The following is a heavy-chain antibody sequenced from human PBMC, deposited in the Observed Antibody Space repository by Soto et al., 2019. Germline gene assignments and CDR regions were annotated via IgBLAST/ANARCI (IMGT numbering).Heavy chain of an antibody. CDR3: AREQQRIFDY. V-gene: IGHV4-59*01. CDR1: GGSISIYY. D-gene: IGHD6-13*01. CDR2: IYYSGST. J-gene: IGHJ4*02. Sequence: PSDTLSLTCTVSGGSISIYYWSWIRQPPGKGLEWIGYIYYSGSTNYNPSLKSQVTISVDTSKNQFSLKLSSVTAADTAVYYCAREQQRIFDYWGQGTLVTVSS.